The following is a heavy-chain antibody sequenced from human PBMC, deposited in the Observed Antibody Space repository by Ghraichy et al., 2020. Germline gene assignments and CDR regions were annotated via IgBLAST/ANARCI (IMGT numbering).Heavy chain of an antibody. Sequence: VKVSCKASGGTFSSYAISWVRQAPGQGLEWMGGIIPIFGTANYAQKFQGRVTITADESTSTAYMELSSLRSEDTAVYYCAIADYDFWSGSGYYGMDVWGQGNTVTVSS. V-gene: IGHV1-69*13. CDR3: AIADYDFWSGSGYYGMDV. CDR2: IIPIFGTA. CDR1: GGTFSSYA. J-gene: IGHJ6*02. D-gene: IGHD3-3*01.